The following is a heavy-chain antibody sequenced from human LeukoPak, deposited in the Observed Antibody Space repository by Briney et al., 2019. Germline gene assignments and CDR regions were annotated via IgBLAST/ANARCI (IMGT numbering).Heavy chain of an antibody. D-gene: IGHD6-13*01. J-gene: IGHJ3*02. Sequence: SSETLSLTCTVSGASISFYYWSWIRQPPGKGLEWIGYIYYSGSTKYNPSLKSRVTMSIDTSKNQFSPNLKSVTAADTAVYYCALDSSGWSDDSFDIWGHGTMVTVSS. V-gene: IGHV4-59*01. CDR1: GASISFYY. CDR3: ALDSSGWSDDSFDI. CDR2: IYYSGST.